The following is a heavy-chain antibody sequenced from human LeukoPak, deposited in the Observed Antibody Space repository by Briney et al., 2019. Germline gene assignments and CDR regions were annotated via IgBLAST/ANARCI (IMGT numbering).Heavy chain of an antibody. Sequence: GGSLRLSCAASGFTFSSYAMSWVRQAPGKGLEWVAVISYDGSNKYYADSVKGRFTISRDNSKNTLYLQMNSLRAEDTAVYYCARDLGYSSSWSLLDYWGQGTLVTVSS. J-gene: IGHJ4*02. CDR3: ARDLGYSSSWSLLDY. D-gene: IGHD6-13*01. V-gene: IGHV3-30*04. CDR1: GFTFSSYA. CDR2: ISYDGSNK.